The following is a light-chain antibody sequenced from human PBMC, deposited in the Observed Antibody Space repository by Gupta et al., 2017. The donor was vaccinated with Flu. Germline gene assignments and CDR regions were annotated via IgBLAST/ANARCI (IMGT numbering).Light chain of an antibody. CDR3: QTWGTGIRV. CDR1: SGHSSHA. J-gene: IGLJ3*02. CDR2: LNSDGSH. Sequence: QLVLTQSPSATASLGASVTLTCTLSSGHSSHAIAWHLQQPEKGPRYLMKLNSDGSHSKGDGIPGRFSGSSSGAERYPTIASRQSEDEADYYCQTWGTGIRVFGGGTKLTVL. V-gene: IGLV4-69*01.